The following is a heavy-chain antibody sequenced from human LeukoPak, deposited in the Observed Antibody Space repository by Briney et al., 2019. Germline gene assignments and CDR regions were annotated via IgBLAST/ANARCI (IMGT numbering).Heavy chain of an antibody. Sequence: GGSLRLSCAASGFTFSSYWMSRVRQAPGKGLEWVANIKQDGSEKYYVDSVKGRFTISRDNAKNSLYLQMNSLRAEDTAVYYCARGLTYYDILTGYRRGDYFDYWGQGTLVTVSS. CDR1: GFTFSSYW. J-gene: IGHJ4*02. D-gene: IGHD3-9*01. CDR3: ARGLTYYDILTGYRRGDYFDY. CDR2: IKQDGSEK. V-gene: IGHV3-7*01.